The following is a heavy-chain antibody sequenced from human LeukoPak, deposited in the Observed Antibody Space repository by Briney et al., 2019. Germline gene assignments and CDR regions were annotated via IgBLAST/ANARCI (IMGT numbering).Heavy chain of an antibody. J-gene: IGHJ4*02. Sequence: ASVKVSCKASGYTFTSYDINWVRQATGQGLEWMGWMNPNSGNTGYAQKFQGRVTMTRNTSISTAYMELSSLRSEDTAVYYCAKDRERITMIVVVIISGYFDYWGQGTLVTVSS. CDR1: GYTFTSYD. V-gene: IGHV1-8*01. D-gene: IGHD3-22*01. CDR3: AKDRERITMIVVVIISGYFDY. CDR2: MNPNSGNT.